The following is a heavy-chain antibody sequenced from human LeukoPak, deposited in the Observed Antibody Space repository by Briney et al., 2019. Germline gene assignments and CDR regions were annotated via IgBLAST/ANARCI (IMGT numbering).Heavy chain of an antibody. CDR2: IGTAGDT. CDR3: ARDLGRGAFDI. J-gene: IGHJ3*02. Sequence: GGSLRLSCPASGFTFSSYDMHWVRQATGKGLEWVSAIGTAGDTYYPGSVKGRFTISRENAKNSLYLQMNSLRAGDTAVYYYARDLGRGAFDIWGQGTMVTVSS. CDR1: GFTFSSYD. D-gene: IGHD1-26*01. V-gene: IGHV3-13*04.